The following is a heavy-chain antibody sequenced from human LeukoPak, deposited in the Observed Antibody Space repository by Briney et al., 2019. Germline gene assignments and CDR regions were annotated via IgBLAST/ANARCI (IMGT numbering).Heavy chain of an antibody. V-gene: IGHV1-69*13. D-gene: IGHD2-2*01. Sequence: SVKVSCKASGGTFSSYAISWVRQAPGQGLEWMGGIIPIFGTANYAQKFQGRVTITADESTSTAYMELSSLRSEDTAVYYCASEGPYCSGTSCHTYYYYGMDVWGKGTTVTVSS. CDR3: ASEGPYCSGTSCHTYYYYGMDV. CDR2: IIPIFGTA. J-gene: IGHJ6*04. CDR1: GGTFSSYA.